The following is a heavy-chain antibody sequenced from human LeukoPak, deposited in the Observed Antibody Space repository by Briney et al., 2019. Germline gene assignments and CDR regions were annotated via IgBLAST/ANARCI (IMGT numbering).Heavy chain of an antibody. D-gene: IGHD2-15*01. CDR1: GYTFTSYD. CDR2: MNPNSGNT. J-gene: IGHJ6*02. V-gene: IGHV1-8*01. Sequence: ASVKVSCKASGYTFTSYDINWVRQATGQGLEWMGWMNPNSGNTGYAQKFQGRVTMTRNTPISTAYMELSSLRSEDTAVYYCARGLVVVVAAVLPAHYYYGMDVWGQGTTVTVSS. CDR3: ARGLVVVVAAVLPAHYYYGMDV.